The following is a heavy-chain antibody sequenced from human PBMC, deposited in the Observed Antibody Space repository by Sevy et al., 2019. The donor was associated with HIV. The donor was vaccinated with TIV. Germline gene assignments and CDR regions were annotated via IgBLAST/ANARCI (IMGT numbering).Heavy chain of an antibody. V-gene: IGHV4-31*03. CDR3: ARDLGDSGWYNTLDY. J-gene: IGHJ4*02. Sequence: SETLSLTCTVSGGSISSGGYYWSWIRQHPGKGLEWIGYIYYSGSTYYNPSLKSRVTISVDTSKNQFSLRLSSVTAADTAVYYCARDLGDSGWYNTLDYWGQGTLVTVSS. CDR1: GGSISSGGYY. CDR2: IYYSGST. D-gene: IGHD6-19*01.